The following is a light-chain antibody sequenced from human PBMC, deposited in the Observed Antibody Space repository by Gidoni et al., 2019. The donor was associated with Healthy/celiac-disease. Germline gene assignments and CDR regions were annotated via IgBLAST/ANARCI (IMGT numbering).Light chain of an antibody. V-gene: IGKV3-11*01. J-gene: IGKJ5*01. CDR2: DAS. CDR3: QQRSNWRIT. CDR1: QSVSSY. Sequence: EIVLKQSPAPLSLSPGERATLSCRASQSVSSYLAWYQQKPGQAPRLLIYDASHRATGIPARFSGSGSGTDFTLTISSLEPEDFAVYYCQQRSNWRITFGQGTRLEIK.